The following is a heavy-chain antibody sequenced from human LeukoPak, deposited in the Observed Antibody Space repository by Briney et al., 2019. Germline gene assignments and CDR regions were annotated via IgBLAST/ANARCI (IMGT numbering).Heavy chain of an antibody. J-gene: IGHJ4*02. CDR2: ISYDGSNK. CDR3: AKEIFRWELALPDY. D-gene: IGHD3-10*01. Sequence: GGSLRLSCAASGFTFSSYGMHWVRQAPGKGLEWVAVISYDGSNKYYADSVKGRFTISRDNSKNTLYLQMNSLRAEDTAVYYCAKEIFRWELALPDYWGQGTLVTVSS. V-gene: IGHV3-30*18. CDR1: GFTFSSYG.